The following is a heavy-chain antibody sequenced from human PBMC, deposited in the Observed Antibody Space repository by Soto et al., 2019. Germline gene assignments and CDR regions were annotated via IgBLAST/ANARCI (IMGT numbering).Heavy chain of an antibody. CDR3: ARGNYDILTGYFRGYGY. CDR1: GGSFSCYY. Sequence: NPSETLALTCAVYGGSFSCYYWTWIRQPPGKGLEWIGEINHSGSTNYNPSLKSRVTISVDTSKNQFSLKLSSVTAADTAVYYCARGNYDILTGYFRGYGYWGQGTLVTVSS. D-gene: IGHD3-9*01. V-gene: IGHV4-34*01. J-gene: IGHJ4*02. CDR2: INHSGST.